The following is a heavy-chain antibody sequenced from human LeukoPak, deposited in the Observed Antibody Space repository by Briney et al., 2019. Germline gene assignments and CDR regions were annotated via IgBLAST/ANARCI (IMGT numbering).Heavy chain of an antibody. V-gene: IGHV3-30*03. CDR3: AGEVGTTNFDY. J-gene: IGHJ4*02. CDR1: GFIFSNYG. D-gene: IGHD1-26*01. Sequence: GGSLRLSCAASGFIFSNYGMHWVRQAPGEGLEWVALITYDGSDKYYTDAVKGRFTISRDNSKNTLYLQMNSLRTEDTAVYYCAGEVGTTNFDYWGQGTLVTVSS. CDR2: ITYDGSDK.